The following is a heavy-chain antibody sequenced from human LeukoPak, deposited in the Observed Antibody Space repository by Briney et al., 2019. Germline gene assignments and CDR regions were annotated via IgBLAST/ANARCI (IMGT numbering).Heavy chain of an antibody. CDR1: GGTFSSYA. D-gene: IGHD6-13*01. CDR2: IIPIFGTA. CDR3: ARRSSWYAYFDY. V-gene: IGHV1-69*06. J-gene: IGHJ4*02. Sequence: SVKVSCKAAGGTFSSYAISWVRQAPGQGLEWMGGIIPIFGTANYAQKFQGRVTITADKSTSTAYMELSSLRSEGTAVYYCARRSSWYAYFDYWGQGTLVTVSS.